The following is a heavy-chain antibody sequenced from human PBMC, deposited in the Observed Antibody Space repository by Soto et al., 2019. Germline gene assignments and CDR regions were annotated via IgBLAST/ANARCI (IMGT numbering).Heavy chain of an antibody. CDR2: IKSKTDGGTT. V-gene: IGHV3-15*01. CDR3: TTDYRPIAAAVSYYYGMDV. CDR1: GFTFSNAW. D-gene: IGHD6-13*01. Sequence: PGGSLRLSCAASGFTFSNAWMSWVRQAPGKGLEWVGRIKSKTDGGTTDYAAPVKGRFTISRDDSKNTLYLQMNSLKTEDTAVYYCTTDYRPIAAAVSYYYGMDVWGQGTTVTV. J-gene: IGHJ6*02.